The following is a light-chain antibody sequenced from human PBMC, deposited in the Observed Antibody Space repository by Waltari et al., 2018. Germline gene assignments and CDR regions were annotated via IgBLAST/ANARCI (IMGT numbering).Light chain of an antibody. CDR1: QTISSW. J-gene: IGKJ2*01. CDR3: QQYDSFSYT. CDR2: DAS. Sequence: DIQMTQSPSTLSASVGDRVTITCRARQTISSWLAWYQQKAGKAPKLLIYDASTLESGVPSRFSGSGSGTEFTLTISSLHPDDFATYYCQQYDSFSYTFGQGTKLEIK. V-gene: IGKV1-5*01.